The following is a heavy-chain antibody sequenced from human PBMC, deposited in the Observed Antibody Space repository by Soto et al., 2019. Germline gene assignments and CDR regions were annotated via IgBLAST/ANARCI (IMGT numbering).Heavy chain of an antibody. V-gene: IGHV4-34*01. CDR3: ARGGYCSSTSCYAGLGDYYYYGMDV. CDR2: INHSGST. D-gene: IGHD2-2*01. Sequence: QVQLQQWGAGLLKPSETQSLTCAVYGGSFSGYYWSWIRQPPGKGLEWIGEINHSGSTNYNPSLTSRATISVDTSKHQFSLKLSSVTAADTAVYYCARGGYCSSTSCYAGLGDYYYYGMDVWGQGTTVTVSS. CDR1: GGSFSGYY. J-gene: IGHJ6*02.